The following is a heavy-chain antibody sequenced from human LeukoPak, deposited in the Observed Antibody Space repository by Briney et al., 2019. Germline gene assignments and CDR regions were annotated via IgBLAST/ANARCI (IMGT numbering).Heavy chain of an antibody. Sequence: GGSLRLSCAASGFTFDDYAMHWVRQAPGKGQEWVSLISWDGGSTYYADSVKGRFTISRDNSKNSLYLQMNSLRAEDTALYYCARGPTYYDFWSGPGDYWGQGTLVSVSS. D-gene: IGHD3-3*01. CDR2: ISWDGGST. V-gene: IGHV3-43D*03. CDR1: GFTFDDYA. J-gene: IGHJ4*02. CDR3: ARGPTYYDFWSGPGDY.